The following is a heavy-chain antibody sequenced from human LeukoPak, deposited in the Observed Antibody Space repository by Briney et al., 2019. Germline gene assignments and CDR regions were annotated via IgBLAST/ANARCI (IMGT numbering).Heavy chain of an antibody. CDR3: ARDASTRCYLCEVDY. CDR2: ISAGSNYI. D-gene: IGHD2-2*01. CDR1: GFTVSNSY. V-gene: IGHV3-21*01. Sequence: GGSLRLSCAASGFTVSNSYMNWVRQAPGKGLEWVSSISAGSNYIYYGDSVKGRFTISRDNAKNSLYLQMSSLRAEDTAVYYCARDASTRCYLCEVDYWGQGTLVTVSS. J-gene: IGHJ4*02.